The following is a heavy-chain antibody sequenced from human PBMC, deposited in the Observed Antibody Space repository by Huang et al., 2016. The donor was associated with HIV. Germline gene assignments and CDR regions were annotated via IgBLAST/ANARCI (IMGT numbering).Heavy chain of an antibody. V-gene: IGHV1-8*03. Sequence: QVQLVQSGAAVKKPGASVKVSCKASGYNFNNYDINWVRQAAGQGLEWRGRVLSKSGDTDDAQKCQGRVTIARTTSISTAYMELSSLRSEDTAVYYCVRGGYIVINLLYHYGMDVWGQGTTVTVSS. J-gene: IGHJ6*02. CDR1: GYNFNNYD. CDR2: VLSKSGDT. D-gene: IGHD2-21*01. CDR3: VRGGYIVINLLYHYGMDV.